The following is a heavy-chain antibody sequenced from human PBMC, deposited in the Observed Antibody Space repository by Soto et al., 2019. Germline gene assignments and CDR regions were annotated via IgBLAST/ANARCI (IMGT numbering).Heavy chain of an antibody. J-gene: IGHJ6*02. CDR1: GFTFSTDN. V-gene: IGHV3-48*01. CDR2: ISSGSGTI. CDR3: ARVSVAGIRGGMDV. Sequence: EVQLVESGGGLVQPGGSLRLSCAASGFTFSTDNMNWVRQAPGKGLEWVSYISSGSGTIYYADSVKGRFTISRDNAQNSLYLQMNSLRAEDTAVFYCARVSVAGIRGGMDVWGQGTTVTVSS. D-gene: IGHD6-19*01.